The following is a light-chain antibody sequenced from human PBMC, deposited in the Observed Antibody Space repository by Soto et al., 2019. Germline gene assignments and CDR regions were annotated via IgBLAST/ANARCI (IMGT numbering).Light chain of an antibody. J-gene: IGLJ1*01. CDR3: NSYTSNHTYV. CDR1: ISDVGAFNY. V-gene: IGLV2-14*03. Sequence: QSALTQPSSLSGSPGQAITISCSGTISDVGAFNYVSWYQQHPGKAPKLMIYDVSNRPSGVSNRFSGSKSGNTASLTISGLRAEDEADYYCNSYTSNHTYVFGTGTKVNVL. CDR2: DVS.